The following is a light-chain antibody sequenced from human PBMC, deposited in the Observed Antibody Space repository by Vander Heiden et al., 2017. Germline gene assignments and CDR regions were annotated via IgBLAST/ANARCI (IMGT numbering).Light chain of an antibody. V-gene: IGLV1-44*01. CDR1: SSNIGSRT. Sequence: QSVLTQPPSASGNPGQRVTISCSGSSSNIGSRTVNWYQHLPGTAPKLLIYSNNQRPSGVPDRISASKSGTSASLAVSGLQSEDEADYYCSAWDNSLNAWVFGGGTKLTVL. CDR3: SAWDNSLNAWV. CDR2: SNN. J-gene: IGLJ3*02.